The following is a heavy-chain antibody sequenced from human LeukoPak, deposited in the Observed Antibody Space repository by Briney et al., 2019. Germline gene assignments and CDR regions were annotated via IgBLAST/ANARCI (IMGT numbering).Heavy chain of an antibody. CDR2: ISSSSSTI. J-gene: IGHJ4*02. D-gene: IGHD3-16*01. Sequence: GGSLRLSCAASGFTFSSHSMNWVRQAPGKGLEWVSYISSSSSTIYYADSVKGRFTISRDNAKNSLYLQMNSLRAEDTAVYYCAREDVEALDYWGQGTLVTVSS. V-gene: IGHV3-48*01. CDR3: AREDVEALDY. CDR1: GFTFSSHS.